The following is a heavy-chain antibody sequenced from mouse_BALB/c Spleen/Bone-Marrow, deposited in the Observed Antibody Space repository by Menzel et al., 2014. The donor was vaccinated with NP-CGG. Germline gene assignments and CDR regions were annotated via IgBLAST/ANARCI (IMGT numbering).Heavy chain of an antibody. J-gene: IGHJ2*01. CDR2: IRNKANGYTT. CDR1: GFTFTDYY. V-gene: IGHV7-3*02. D-gene: IGHD2-2*01. Sequence: EVQLVESGGGLVQPGGSLRLSCATSGFTFTDYYMSWVRQPPGKALEWLGFIRNKANGYTTEYSASVKGRFTISRDNSQSIPYLQMNTLRAEDSATYYCARDGYDDYWGQGTTLTVSS. CDR3: ARDGYDDY.